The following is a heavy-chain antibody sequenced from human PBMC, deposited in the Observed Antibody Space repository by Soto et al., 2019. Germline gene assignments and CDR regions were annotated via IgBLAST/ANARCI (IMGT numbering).Heavy chain of an antibody. CDR1: GYTFSDYA. J-gene: IGHJ4*02. CDR3: ARPHHDQAQLDF. Sequence: ASVKVSCKASGYTFSDYAVSWVRQAPGQGLEWMGWVSTYNGNTIYAQHLRDRVTMTRDRSSNTAYMELGSLRSDDTAVYYCARPHHDQAQLDFWGQGTLVTVSS. D-gene: IGHD1-1*01. CDR2: VSTYNGNT. V-gene: IGHV1-18*04.